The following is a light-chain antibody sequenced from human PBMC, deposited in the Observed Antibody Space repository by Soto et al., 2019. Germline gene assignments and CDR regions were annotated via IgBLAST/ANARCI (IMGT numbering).Light chain of an antibody. Sequence: EIVLTQSPGTLSLSPGERATLSCRASQSVTSSFLAWYQQKPGQAPRLLISGASSRATGIPARFSGSGSGTEFTLTISSLQSEDFAVYYCQQYNNWWTFGQGTKVDIK. V-gene: IGKV3D-15*01. CDR3: QQYNNWWT. J-gene: IGKJ1*01. CDR1: QSVTSS. CDR2: GAS.